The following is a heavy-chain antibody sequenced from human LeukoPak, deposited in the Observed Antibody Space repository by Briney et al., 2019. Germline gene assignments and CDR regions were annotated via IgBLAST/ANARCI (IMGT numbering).Heavy chain of an antibody. CDR3: ARHGYIQFWLY. V-gene: IGHV4-39*01. Sequence: SETLSLTCTVSGASLSRDTYFWGWIRQSPEKGLEWIGRIDSSGTTHYNSSLKSRVVISVDTSRNEVSLNLTSVTSADTAVYYCARHGYIQFWLYWGQGTQVIVSS. CDR2: IDSSGTT. D-gene: IGHD5-18*01. CDR1: GASLSRDTYF. J-gene: IGHJ4*02.